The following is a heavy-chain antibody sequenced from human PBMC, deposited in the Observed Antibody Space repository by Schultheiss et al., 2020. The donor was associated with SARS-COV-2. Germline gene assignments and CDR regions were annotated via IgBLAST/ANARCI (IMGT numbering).Heavy chain of an antibody. CDR1: GGSISSYY. V-gene: IGHV4-59*01. CDR2: IYYSGST. J-gene: IGHJ3*02. D-gene: IGHD3-10*01. Sequence: SETLSLTCTVSGGSISSYYWSWIRQPAGKGLEWIGYIYYSGSTNYNPSLKSRVTISVDTSKNQFSLKLSSVTAADTAVYYCARVSGPRGDAFDIWGQGTMVTVSS. CDR3: ARVSGPRGDAFDI.